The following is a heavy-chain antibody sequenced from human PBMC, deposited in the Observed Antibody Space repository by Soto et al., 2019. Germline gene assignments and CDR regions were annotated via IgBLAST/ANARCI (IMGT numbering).Heavy chain of an antibody. V-gene: IGHV3-74*01. D-gene: IGHD3-10*01. CDR2: IDNAGTDS. CDR3: ARRSFGPEV. J-gene: IGHJ6*04. CDR1: GFTLSGRS. Sequence: EVQLVESGGGLVQPGGSLRLSCAASGFTLSGRSMHWVRQAPGKGLVWVSGIDNAGTDSTYADSVKGRFTSSRDNAKNMLYLQMNKLRVEDTAVYYCARRSFGPEVWGKGTTVTVSS.